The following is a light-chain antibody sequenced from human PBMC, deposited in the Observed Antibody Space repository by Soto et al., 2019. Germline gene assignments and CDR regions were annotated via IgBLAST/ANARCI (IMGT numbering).Light chain of an antibody. CDR2: GAS. CDR1: QSLTNSF. CDR3: QRYGRLPLS. Sequence: EILLTQSPGTLSLSPGDRATLSCRSSQSLTNSFLAWYQQRPGQTPRLLIYGASIRATDIPDRFSGSGSGTDFTLTISRLEPEDFAVYFCQRYGRLPLSFGGGTKVDIK. V-gene: IGKV3-20*01. J-gene: IGKJ4*01.